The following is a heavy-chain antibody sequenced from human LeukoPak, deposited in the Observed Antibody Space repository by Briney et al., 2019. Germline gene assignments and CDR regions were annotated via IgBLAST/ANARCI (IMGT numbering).Heavy chain of an antibody. V-gene: IGHV1-8*02. CDR1: GYTFTSYG. CDR3: ARVTGSIDY. D-gene: IGHD1-26*01. CDR2: MNTNSGNR. J-gene: IGHJ4*02. Sequence: GASVKVSCKASGYTFTSYGISWVRQAPGQGLEWMGWMNTNSGNRGYAQKFQGRVTMTRDTSISTAYMELSSLRSDDTAVYYCARVTGSIDYWGQGTLVTVSS.